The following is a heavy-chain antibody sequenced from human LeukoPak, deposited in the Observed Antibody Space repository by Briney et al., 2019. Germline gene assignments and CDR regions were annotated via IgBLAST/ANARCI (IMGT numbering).Heavy chain of an antibody. CDR3: AREVVYSGISYYYGMDV. V-gene: IGHV1-8*01. CDR2: MNPNSGNT. Sequence: ASVKVSCKASGYTFTSYDINWVRQATGQGLEWMGWMNPNSGNTGYAQKFQGRVTMTRNTSISTAYMELSSLRPEDTAVYYCAREVVYSGISYYYGMDVWGQGTTVTVSS. CDR1: GYTFTSYD. D-gene: IGHD1-26*01. J-gene: IGHJ6*02.